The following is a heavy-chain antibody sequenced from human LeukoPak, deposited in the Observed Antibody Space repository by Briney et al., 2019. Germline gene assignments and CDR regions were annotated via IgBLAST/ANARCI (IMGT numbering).Heavy chain of an antibody. CDR3: ARDVTYCSSTSCFFDH. Sequence: GRSLRLSCAASGFTFSSYGMHWVSQAPGKGLEWVAVIWYDGSNKYYADSVKGRFTISRDNSKSTLYLQMNSLRAEDTAVYYCARDVTYCSSTSCFFDHWGQGTLVTVSS. V-gene: IGHV3-33*01. D-gene: IGHD2-2*01. CDR1: GFTFSSYG. CDR2: IWYDGSNK. J-gene: IGHJ4*02.